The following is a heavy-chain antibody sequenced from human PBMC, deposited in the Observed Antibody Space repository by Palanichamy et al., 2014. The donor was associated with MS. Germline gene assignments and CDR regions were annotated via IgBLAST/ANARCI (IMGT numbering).Heavy chain of an antibody. J-gene: IGHJ4*02. CDR1: GYRFTSYW. D-gene: IGHD3-22*01. V-gene: IGHV5-10-1*03. CDR3: ARPQVNYDSTGYHSGDHLGY. Sequence: EVQLVQSGAEVKKPGESLRISCEGSGYRFTSYWISRVRQMPGKGLEWMGKIDPSDSQIHYNPSFQGHVTISAEKSLSTAYLQWSSLKASDTAIYYCARPQVNYDSTGYHSGDHLGYWGQGTPVTVSS. CDR2: IDPSDSQI.